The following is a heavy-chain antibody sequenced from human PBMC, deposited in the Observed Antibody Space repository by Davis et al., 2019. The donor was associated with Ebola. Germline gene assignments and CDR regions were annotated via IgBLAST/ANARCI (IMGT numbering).Heavy chain of an antibody. CDR3: ARDRCSSRGCQHFYYGMDV. V-gene: IGHV3-30*03. CDR1: GFTFTSYG. Sequence: PGGSLRLSCEGSGFTFTSYGMHWVRQAPVKGLEWLAVISYDGGNKFYAESVKGRITISRDNSKKTVYLQLNSLRPEDTAVYYCARDRCSSRGCQHFYYGMDVWGQGTTVTVS. J-gene: IGHJ6*02. D-gene: IGHD2-2*01. CDR2: ISYDGGNK.